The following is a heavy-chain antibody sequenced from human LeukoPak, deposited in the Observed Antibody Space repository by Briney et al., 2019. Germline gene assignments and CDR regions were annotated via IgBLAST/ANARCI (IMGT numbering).Heavy chain of an antibody. CDR3: ARFGYSSGWYYFNY. D-gene: IGHD6-19*01. J-gene: IGHJ4*02. Sequence: ASVKVSCKASGYTFTGYGISWVRQAPGQGLEWMGWISAHNGNTNYAQKLQGRVTMTTDTSTSTAYMELRSLRSDDTAVYYCARFGYSSGWYYFNYWGQGTLVTVSS. CDR2: ISAHNGNT. V-gene: IGHV1-18*01. CDR1: GYTFTGYG.